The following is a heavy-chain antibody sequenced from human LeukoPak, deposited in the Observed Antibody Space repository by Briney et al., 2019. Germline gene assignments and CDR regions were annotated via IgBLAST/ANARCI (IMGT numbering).Heavy chain of an antibody. J-gene: IGHJ4*02. CDR1: GFTFSSYA. Sequence: GGSLRLSCAASGFTFSSYAMSWVRQAPGKGLEWVSAISGSGGSTYYADSVKGRFTISRDNSKNTLYLQTNSLRAEDTAVYYCATKGITSLRTSFDYWGQGTLVTVSS. D-gene: IGHD3-3*01. CDR2: ISGSGGST. CDR3: ATKGITSLRTSFDY. V-gene: IGHV3-23*01.